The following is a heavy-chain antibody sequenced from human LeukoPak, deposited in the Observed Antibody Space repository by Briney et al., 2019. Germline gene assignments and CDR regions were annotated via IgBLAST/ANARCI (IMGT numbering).Heavy chain of an antibody. Sequence: ASVKVSCKASGYTFTSYGMHWVRQAPGQGLEWMGIINPCDGSTSYAQKFQGRVTMTSDTSTSTVYMELSSLRSEDTAVYYCARDAAYGSGSYYFSPPYYFDYWGQGTLVTVSS. V-gene: IGHV1-46*01. J-gene: IGHJ4*02. CDR1: GYTFTSYG. CDR3: ARDAAYGSGSYYFSPPYYFDY. D-gene: IGHD3-10*01. CDR2: INPCDGST.